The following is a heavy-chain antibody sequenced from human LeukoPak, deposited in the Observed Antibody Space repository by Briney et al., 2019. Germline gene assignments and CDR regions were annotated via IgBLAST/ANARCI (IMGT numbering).Heavy chain of an antibody. D-gene: IGHD3-22*01. V-gene: IGHV3-30*04. CDR1: GFTFSSYA. J-gene: IGHJ4*02. Sequence: GRSLRLSCAASGFTFSSYAMHWVRQAPGKGLEWVAVISYDGSNKYYADSVKGRFTISRDNSKNTLYLQMNSLRAEDTAVYYCAKGSYDSSGYYPDYWGQGTLVTVSS. CDR3: AKGSYDSSGYYPDY. CDR2: ISYDGSNK.